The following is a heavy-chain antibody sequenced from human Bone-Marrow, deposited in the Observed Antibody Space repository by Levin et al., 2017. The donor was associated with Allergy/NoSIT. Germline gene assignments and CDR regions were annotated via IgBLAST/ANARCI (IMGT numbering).Heavy chain of an antibody. Sequence: GGSLRLSCAASGFTVSSNYMSWVRQAPGKGLEWVSVIYTGGSTYYADSVKGRFTISRDNSKNTLYLQMNSLRAEDTAVYYCARDWFYSNYNWFDPWGQGTLVTVSS. V-gene: IGHV3-66*01. CDR1: GFTVSSNY. J-gene: IGHJ5*02. CDR2: IYTGGST. CDR3: ARDWFYSNYNWFDP. D-gene: IGHD4-11*01.